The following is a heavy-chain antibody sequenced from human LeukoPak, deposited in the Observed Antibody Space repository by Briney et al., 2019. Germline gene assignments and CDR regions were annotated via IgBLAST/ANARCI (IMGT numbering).Heavy chain of an antibody. V-gene: IGHV4-59*01. Sequence: SETLFLTCTVSGCSISSYYCSWIRQPPGKELDLNGYIYYSGTTNYNPPLRSRVTISVDTSKTQVSLNLSPVTAADTAVYYCARDSASFIYWGQGIPVTVSS. CDR2: IYYSGTT. CDR1: GCSISSYY. CDR3: ARDSASFIY. J-gene: IGHJ4*02. D-gene: IGHD3-10*01.